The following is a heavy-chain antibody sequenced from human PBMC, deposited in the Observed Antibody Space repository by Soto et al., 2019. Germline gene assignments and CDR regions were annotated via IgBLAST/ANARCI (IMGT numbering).Heavy chain of an antibody. CDR2: IINVLRTP. CDR3: AKSLCPTTACPHPSYDYYAMDV. J-gene: IGHJ6*01. D-gene: IGHD1-1*01. CDR1: GDTFRSYA. V-gene: IGHV1-69*01. Sequence: QVQLVQSGPEVKKPGSSVKFSCESSGDTFRSYAMSWVRQAPGQGLEWMGGIINVLRTPNYSQKFQGRVTIPADESTRTTYMELRGLSSQDSAIYFCAKSLCPTTACPHPSYDYYAMDVWGPGTTVTVSS.